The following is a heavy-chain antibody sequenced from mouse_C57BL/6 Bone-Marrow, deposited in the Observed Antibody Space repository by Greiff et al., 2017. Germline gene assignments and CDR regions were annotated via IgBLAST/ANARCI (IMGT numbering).Heavy chain of an antibody. J-gene: IGHJ3*01. V-gene: IGHV1-4*01. Sequence: QVQLKQSGAELARPGASVKMSCKASGYTFTSYTMHWVKQRPGPGLEWIGYINPSSGYTKYNQKFKDKATLTADKSSSTAYMQLSSLTSEDSAVYYCARGSAWFAYWGQGTLVTVSA. CDR1: GYTFTSYT. CDR2: INPSSGYT. D-gene: IGHD3-1*01. CDR3: ARGSAWFAY.